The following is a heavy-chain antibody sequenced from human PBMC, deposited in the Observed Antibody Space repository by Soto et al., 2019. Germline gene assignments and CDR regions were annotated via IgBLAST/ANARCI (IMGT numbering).Heavy chain of an antibody. V-gene: IGHV4-59*08. CDR3: ARRYWYYFDY. CDR2: IYYSGSI. Sequence: QVQLQESGPGLVKPSETLSLTCTVSGGSISSYYWSWIRQPPGKGLEWIGYIYYSGSINYNPSLKRRVTVSVDTSTNQLSLKLRSVTAADTAVYDCARRYWYYFDYWGQVTLVTVSS. CDR1: GGSISSYY. J-gene: IGHJ4*02. D-gene: IGHD2-8*02.